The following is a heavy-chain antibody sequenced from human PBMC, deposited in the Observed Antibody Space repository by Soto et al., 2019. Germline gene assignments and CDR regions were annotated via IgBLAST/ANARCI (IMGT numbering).Heavy chain of an antibody. CDR2: IYSDDNT. D-gene: IGHD4-17*01. V-gene: IGHV3-53*01. CDR1: GITATNGH. Sequence: DVQLVKSGGGLIQPGGSLRLSCAASGITATNGHMSWVRQAPGKGLEWVSVIYSDDNTYYADSVKGRFTISRYTSKNTVYLQMNSLRAEETAVYYCARDWNGDKYFDFWDQGSLVSVYS. J-gene: IGHJ4*02. CDR3: ARDWNGDKYFDF.